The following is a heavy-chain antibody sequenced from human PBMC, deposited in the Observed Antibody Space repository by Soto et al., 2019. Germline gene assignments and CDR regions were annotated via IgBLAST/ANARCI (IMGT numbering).Heavy chain of an antibody. J-gene: IGHJ6*02. D-gene: IGHD3-16*01. CDR3: ARDGVYYGDGMDV. V-gene: IGHV3-21*01. CDR2: ISSSSSYI. Sequence: EVQLVESGGGLVKPGGSLRLSCAASGFTFSSYSMNWVRQAPGKGLEWVSSISSSSSYIYYADSVKGRFTISRDNAKNALYLQMNSLRAEDTAVYYCARDGVYYGDGMDVWGQGTTVTVSS. CDR1: GFTFSSYS.